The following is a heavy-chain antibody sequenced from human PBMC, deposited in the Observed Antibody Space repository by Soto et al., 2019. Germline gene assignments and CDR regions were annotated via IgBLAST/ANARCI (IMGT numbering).Heavy chain of an antibody. CDR2: INPNSGGT. Sequence: ASVKVSCKASGYTFTGYYMHWVRQAPGQGLEWMGWINPNSGGTNYAQKFQGRVTMTRDTSISTAYMELSRLRSDDTAVYYCAKCDITPLYYYYGMDVWGQGTTVTVSS. CDR1: GYTFTGYY. CDR3: AKCDITPLYYYYGMDV. V-gene: IGHV1-2*02. J-gene: IGHJ6*02.